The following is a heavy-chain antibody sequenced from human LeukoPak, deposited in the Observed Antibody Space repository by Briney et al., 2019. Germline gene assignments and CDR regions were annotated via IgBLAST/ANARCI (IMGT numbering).Heavy chain of an antibody. CDR3: ARVPGDWNWFDP. CDR1: GGSISSGDYY. Sequence: SETLSLTCTVSGGSISSGDYYWSWIRQPPGKGLEWIGYIYYSGSTYYNPSLKSRVTISVDTSKNQFSLKLSSVTAADTAVYYCARVPGDWNWFDPWGQGALVTVSS. CDR2: IYYSGST. D-gene: IGHD7-27*01. V-gene: IGHV4-30-4*01. J-gene: IGHJ5*02.